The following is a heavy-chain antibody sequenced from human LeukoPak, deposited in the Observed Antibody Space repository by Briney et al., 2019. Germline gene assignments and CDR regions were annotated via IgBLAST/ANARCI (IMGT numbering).Heavy chain of an antibody. J-gene: IGHJ4*02. V-gene: IGHV4-59*12. CDR2: IYYNGNT. CDR3: ARFEKFYDSSIHYLDY. Sequence: SETLSLTCTVSGGSINNYYWSWIRQPPGKGLEWIGYIYYNGNTNYSPSLKSRVTMSVDTSKNQFSLKVSSVTAADTAVHYCARFEKFYDSSIHYLDYWGQGALVTVSS. D-gene: IGHD3-22*01. CDR1: GGSINNYY.